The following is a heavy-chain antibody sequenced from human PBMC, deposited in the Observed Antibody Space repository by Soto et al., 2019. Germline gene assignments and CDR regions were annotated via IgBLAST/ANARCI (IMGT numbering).Heavy chain of an antibody. CDR2: MYYSGST. CDR3: ARGYGRNFDY. V-gene: IGHV4-39*02. J-gene: IGHJ4*02. Sequence: SETLSLTCSVSGGSISSGTYYWGWIRQPPGKGLEWIGSMYYSGSTYYNPSLKSRVTISVDTSKNHFSLKLSSVTAADTAVYNCARGYGRNFDYWGQGTLVTVSS. CDR1: GGSISSGTYY. D-gene: IGHD5-18*01.